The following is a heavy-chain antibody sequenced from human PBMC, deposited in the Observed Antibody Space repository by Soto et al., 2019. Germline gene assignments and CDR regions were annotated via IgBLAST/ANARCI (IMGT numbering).Heavy chain of an antibody. CDR2: INAGNGNT. Sequence: ASVKVSCKASGYTFTSYAMHWVRQAPGQRLEWMGWINAGNGNTKYSQKFQGRVTITRDTSASTAYMELSSLRSEDTAVYYCATAGYSYGYLDYWGQGTLVTVSS. D-gene: IGHD5-18*01. J-gene: IGHJ4*02. V-gene: IGHV1-3*01. CDR3: ATAGYSYGYLDY. CDR1: GYTFTSYA.